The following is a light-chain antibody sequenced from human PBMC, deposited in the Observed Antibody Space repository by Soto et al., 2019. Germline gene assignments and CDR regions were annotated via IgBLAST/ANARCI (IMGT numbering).Light chain of an antibody. CDR2: GAS. Sequence: EVVMTQSPATLSVSPGEGVTLSCRASQSVSSSYLAWYQQKPGQAPRLLIYGASTRATGMPARFSGSGSGTDFTLTISSLEPEDFAVYYCQQRSDWPPLTFGGGNKGDIK. CDR3: QQRSDWPPLT. CDR1: QSVSSSY. V-gene: IGKV3-11*01. J-gene: IGKJ4*01.